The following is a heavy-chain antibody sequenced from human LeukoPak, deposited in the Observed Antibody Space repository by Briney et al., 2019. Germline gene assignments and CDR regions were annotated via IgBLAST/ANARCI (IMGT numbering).Heavy chain of an antibody. CDR3: ARGVRGVPYFDY. CDR2: IYHSGST. Sequence: SEILSLTCTVSGGSISSGDYSWSWIRQPPGKGLEWIGYIYHSGSTYYNPSLKSRVTISVDRSKKQFSLKLSSVTAADTAVYYCARGVRGVPYFDYWGQGTLVTVSS. D-gene: IGHD3-10*01. J-gene: IGHJ4*02. CDR1: GGSISSGDYS. V-gene: IGHV4-30-2*01.